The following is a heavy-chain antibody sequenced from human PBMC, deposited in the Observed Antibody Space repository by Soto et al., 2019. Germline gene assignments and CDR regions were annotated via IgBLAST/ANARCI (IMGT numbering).Heavy chain of an antibody. CDR2: IYYSGST. CDR3: AREGYGDYDPIDY. CDR1: GGSISSGDYY. D-gene: IGHD4-17*01. J-gene: IGHJ4*02. Sequence: SETLSLTCTVSGGSISSGDYYWSWIRQPPGKDLEWIGYIYYSGSTYYNPSLKSRVTISVDTSKNQFSLKLSSVTAADTAVYYCAREGYGDYDPIDYWGQGTLVTVSS. V-gene: IGHV4-30-4*01.